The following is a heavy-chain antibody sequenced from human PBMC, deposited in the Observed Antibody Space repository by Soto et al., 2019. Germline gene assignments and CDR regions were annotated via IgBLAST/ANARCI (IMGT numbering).Heavy chain of an antibody. J-gene: IGHJ4*02. CDR1: GGSIRNYY. Sequence: SETLCLTCTVAGGSIRNYYCNWIRQSPGKGLEWIGYIYSSGSTHYNPSLQNRVTISIDTSKNQVSLKVNSVTAADTAVYYCARDHPHSYGVYYFDYWGQGTPVTVSS. CDR2: IYSSGST. V-gene: IGHV4-59*01. CDR3: ARDHPHSYGVYYFDY. D-gene: IGHD5-18*01.